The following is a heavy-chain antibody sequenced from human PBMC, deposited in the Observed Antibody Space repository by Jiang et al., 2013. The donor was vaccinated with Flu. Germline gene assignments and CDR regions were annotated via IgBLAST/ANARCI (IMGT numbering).Heavy chain of an antibody. CDR2: IIPIFGTA. D-gene: IGHD3-3*01. Sequence: SWVRQAPGQGLEWMGGIIPIFGTANYAQKFQGRVTITADESTSTAYMELSSLRSEDTAVYYCARADITIFGVVIITYYGMDVWGQGTHGHRLL. CDR3: ARADITIFGVVIITYYGMDV. J-gene: IGHJ6*02. V-gene: IGHV1-69*01.